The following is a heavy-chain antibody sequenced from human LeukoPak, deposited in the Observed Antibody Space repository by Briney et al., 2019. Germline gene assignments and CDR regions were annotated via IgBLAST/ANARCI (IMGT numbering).Heavy chain of an antibody. CDR3: ARVVAAAGFTFDY. J-gene: IGHJ4*02. V-gene: IGHV4-31*03. D-gene: IGHD6-13*01. CDR2: IYYSGST. CDR1: GGSISSGGYY. Sequence: SETLSLTCTVSGGSISSGGYYWSWIRQHPGKSLEWIGYIYYSGSTYYNPSLKSRVTISVDTSKNQFSLKLSSVTAADTAVYYCARVVAAAGFTFDYWGQGTLVTVSS.